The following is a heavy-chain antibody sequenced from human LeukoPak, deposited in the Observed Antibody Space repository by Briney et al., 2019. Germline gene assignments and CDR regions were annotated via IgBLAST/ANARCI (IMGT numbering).Heavy chain of an antibody. V-gene: IGHV4-39*07. CDR3: ARGGDSSGYYHFDY. CDR1: GGSISSSSYY. J-gene: IGHJ4*02. Sequence: PSETLSLTYTVSGGSISSSSYYWGWIRQPPGKGLEWIGEINHSGSTNYNPSLKSRVTISVDTSKNQFSLKLSSVTAADTAVYYCARGGDSSGYYHFDYWGQGTLVTVSS. D-gene: IGHD3-22*01. CDR2: INHSGST.